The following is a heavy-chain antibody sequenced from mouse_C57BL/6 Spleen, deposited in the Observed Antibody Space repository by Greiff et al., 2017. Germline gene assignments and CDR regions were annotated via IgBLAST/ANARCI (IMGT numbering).Heavy chain of an antibody. CDR3: ARPSKSFDV. J-gene: IGHJ1*03. CDR1: GFTFSDYG. Sequence: DVHLVESGGGLVKPGGSLKLSCAASGFTFSDYGMHWVRQAPEKGLEWVAYISSGSSTIYYADTVKGRFTISRDNAKNTLFLQMTSLRSEDTAMYYCARPSKSFDVWGTGTTVTVSS. CDR2: ISSGSSTI. V-gene: IGHV5-17*01.